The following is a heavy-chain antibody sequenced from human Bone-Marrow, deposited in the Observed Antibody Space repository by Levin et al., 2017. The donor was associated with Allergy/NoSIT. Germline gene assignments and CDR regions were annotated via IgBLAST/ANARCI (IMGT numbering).Heavy chain of an antibody. CDR1: GGSITNDDFF. V-gene: IGHV4-39*01. J-gene: IGHJ4*02. CDR3: GRPPIRQRGAGYHFDY. D-gene: IGHD4/OR15-4a*01. CDR2: IYYVGST. Sequence: SETLSLTCTVSGGSITNDDFFWGWIRQPPGKGLEWIGSIYYVGSTYFNSSLKSRLTISVDTSENRFSLKLASVTAGDTAVYYCGRPPIRQRGAGYHFDYWGQGTRVTVSS.